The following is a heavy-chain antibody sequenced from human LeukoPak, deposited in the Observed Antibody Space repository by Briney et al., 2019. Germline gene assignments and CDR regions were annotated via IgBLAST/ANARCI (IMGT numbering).Heavy chain of an antibody. CDR1: GFTFSNYW. V-gene: IGHV3-7*04. CDR2: INRDGSDK. Sequence: GGSLRLSCATSGFTFSNYWMTWVRQAPGKGLEWVANINRDGSDKYYMASVQGRFTISRNNAKNSLSLQMNRLRAEDTAVYFCARAIEGAYDLWGQGTLVTVSS. D-gene: IGHD5-12*01. J-gene: IGHJ4*02. CDR3: ARAIEGAYDL.